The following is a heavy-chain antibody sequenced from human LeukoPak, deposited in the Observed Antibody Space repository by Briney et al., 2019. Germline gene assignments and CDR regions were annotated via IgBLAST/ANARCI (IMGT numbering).Heavy chain of an antibody. CDR1: GFTFSSYS. CDR3: ARGWDSSGYYYSFDY. CDR2: ISSSSSYI. D-gene: IGHD3-22*01. Sequence: GGSLRLSCAASGFTFSSYSMNWVRQAPGKGLEWVSSISSSSSYIYYADSVKGRFSISRDNAKNSLYLQMNSLRAEDTAVYYCARGWDSSGYYYSFDYWGQGTLVTVSS. V-gene: IGHV3-21*01. J-gene: IGHJ4*02.